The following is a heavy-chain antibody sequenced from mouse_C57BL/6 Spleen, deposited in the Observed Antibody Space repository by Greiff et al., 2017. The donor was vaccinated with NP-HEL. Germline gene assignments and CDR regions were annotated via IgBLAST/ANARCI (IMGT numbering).Heavy chain of an antibody. D-gene: IGHD2-3*01. CDR1: GFTFSDYY. Sequence: EVKLMESEGGLVQPGSSMKLSCPASGFTFSDYYMAWVRQVPEKGLEWVANINYDGSSTYYLDSLKSRFIISRDNAKNILYLQMSSLKSEDTATYYCARDGYYGFAYWGQGTLVTVSA. CDR3: ARDGYYGFAY. J-gene: IGHJ3*01. V-gene: IGHV5-16*01. CDR2: INYDGSST.